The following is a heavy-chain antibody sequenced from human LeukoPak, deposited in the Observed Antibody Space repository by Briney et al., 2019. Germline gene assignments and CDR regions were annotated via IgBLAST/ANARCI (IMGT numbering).Heavy chain of an antibody. J-gene: IGHJ3*02. Sequence: GGSLRLSCAASGFTFSSNAMHWVRQAPGKGLEWVAIISFDGSNKNYADSVKGRFTVSRDNSKNTLYLKMSSLTSEDTAVYYCARDPKGGYSYGWGAFDIWGHRTMVTVSS. CDR1: GFTFSSNA. V-gene: IGHV3-30-3*01. D-gene: IGHD5-18*01. CDR2: ISFDGSNK. CDR3: ARDPKGGYSYGWGAFDI.